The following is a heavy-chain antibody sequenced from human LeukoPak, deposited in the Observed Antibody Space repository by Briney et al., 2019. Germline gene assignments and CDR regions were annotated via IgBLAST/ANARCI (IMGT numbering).Heavy chain of an antibody. V-gene: IGHV4-39*01. D-gene: IGHD3-10*01. J-gene: IGHJ5*01. CDR1: GGSISSNNYY. CDR2: IYYSGSA. CDR3: VRHQYYYGAGSYYVFDS. Sequence: SETLSLTCTVSGGSISSNNYYWGWIRQPPGKGLEWIGSIYYSGSAYYNPSLKSRVTISVDTSKKQFSLKLSSVTAADTAVYYCVRHQYYYGAGSYYVFDSWGQGTLVTVSS.